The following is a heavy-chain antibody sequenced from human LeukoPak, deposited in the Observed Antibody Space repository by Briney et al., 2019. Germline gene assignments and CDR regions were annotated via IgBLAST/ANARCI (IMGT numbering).Heavy chain of an antibody. D-gene: IGHD1-26*01. V-gene: IGHV4-39*01. CDR1: GGSITSSSYY. CDR2: IYYSGST. Sequence: PSGTLSLTCTVSGGSITSSSYYWGWIRQPPGKGLEWIGSIYYSGSTYYNPSLKSRVTISVDTSKKQFSLKLTSVTAADTAVYYCASPSVGAITGIDYWGQGILVTVSS. J-gene: IGHJ4*02. CDR3: ASPSVGAITGIDY.